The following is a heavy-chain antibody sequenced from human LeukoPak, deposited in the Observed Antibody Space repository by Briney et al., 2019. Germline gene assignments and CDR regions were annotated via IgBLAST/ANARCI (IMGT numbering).Heavy chain of an antibody. CDR3: ARGSRAAAVDY. V-gene: IGHV1-69*13. CDR2: IIPIFGIV. CDR1: GGTFSSYA. D-gene: IGHD6-13*01. Sequence: SVKVSCKASGGTFSSYAISWVRQAPGQGLEWMGAIIPIFGIVDYAQKFQGRVTITADESTSTAYMELSSLRSEDTAVYYCARGSRAAAVDYWGQGTLVTVSS. J-gene: IGHJ4*02.